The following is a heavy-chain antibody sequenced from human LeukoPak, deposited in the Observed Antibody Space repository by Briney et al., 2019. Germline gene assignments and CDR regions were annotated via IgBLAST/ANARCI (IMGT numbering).Heavy chain of an antibody. D-gene: IGHD3-22*01. V-gene: IGHV4-61*01. CDR1: GGSISSSSYY. CDR2: IYYSGST. CDR3: ARDPMNRRFDY. Sequence: PSETLSLTCTVSGGSISSSSYYWSWIRQPPGKGLEWIGYIYYSGSTNYNPSLKSRVTISVDTSKNQFSLKLSSVTAADTAVYYCARDPMNRRFDYWGQGTLVTVSS. J-gene: IGHJ4*02.